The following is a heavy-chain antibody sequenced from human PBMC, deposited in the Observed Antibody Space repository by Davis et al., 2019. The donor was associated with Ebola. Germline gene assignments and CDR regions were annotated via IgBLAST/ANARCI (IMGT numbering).Heavy chain of an antibody. CDR1: GGTFSSYA. V-gene: IGHV1-69*13. Sequence: AASVKVSCKASGGTFSSYAISWVRQAPGQGLEWMGGIIPIFGTASYAQKFQGRVTITADESTSTAYMELSSLRSEDTAVYYCARERAPSETYDSSGYYPFDYWGQGTLVTVSS. D-gene: IGHD3-22*01. CDR2: IIPIFGTA. J-gene: IGHJ4*02. CDR3: ARERAPSETYDSSGYYPFDY.